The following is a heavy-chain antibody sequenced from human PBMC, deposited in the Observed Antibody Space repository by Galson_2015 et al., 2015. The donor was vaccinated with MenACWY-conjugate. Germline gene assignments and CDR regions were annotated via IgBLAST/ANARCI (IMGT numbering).Heavy chain of an antibody. Sequence: LSLTCTVSGGSISSYYWSWIRQPPGKGLEWIGYIHYTGSTYYNPSLKSRVTISVDTSQNQFSLKLDSVTAADTAVFYCARSVAGTNFDYWGQGTLVTVSS. CDR3: ARSVAGTNFDY. J-gene: IGHJ4*02. CDR2: IHYTGST. CDR1: GGSISSYY. V-gene: IGHV4-59*01. D-gene: IGHD6-19*01.